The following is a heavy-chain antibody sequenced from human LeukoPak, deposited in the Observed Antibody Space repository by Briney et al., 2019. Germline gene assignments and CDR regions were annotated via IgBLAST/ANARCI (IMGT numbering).Heavy chain of an antibody. CDR1: GGSISSYY. Sequence: SETLSLTCTVSGGSISSYYWSWIRQPAGKGLEWIGRIYYSGSTNYNPSLKSRVTIAVDTSKNQFSLKLSSVTAADTAVYYCASGYSYDLFDYWGQGTLVTVSS. CDR3: ASGYSYDLFDY. V-gene: IGHV4-4*07. CDR2: IYYSGST. D-gene: IGHD5-18*01. J-gene: IGHJ4*02.